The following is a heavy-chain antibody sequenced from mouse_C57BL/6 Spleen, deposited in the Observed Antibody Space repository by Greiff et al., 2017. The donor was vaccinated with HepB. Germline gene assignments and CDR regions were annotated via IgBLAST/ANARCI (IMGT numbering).Heavy chain of an antibody. J-gene: IGHJ4*01. CDR1: GYTFTSYW. V-gene: IGHV1-55*01. CDR3: AREGGNLPYYYAMDY. Sequence: VQLQQPGAELVKPGASVKMSCKASGYTFTSYWITWVKQRPGQGLEWIGDIYPGSGSTNYNEKFKSKATLTVDTSSSTAYMHLSSLTSDDSAVYYCAREGGNLPYYYAMDYWGQGTSVTVSS. CDR2: IYPGSGST.